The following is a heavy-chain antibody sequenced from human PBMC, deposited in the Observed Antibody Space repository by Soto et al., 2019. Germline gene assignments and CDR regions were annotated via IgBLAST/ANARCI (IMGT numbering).Heavy chain of an antibody. J-gene: IGHJ3*02. CDR1: GFTFSSYA. CDR2: ISGSGGST. CDR3: SGLRRWVGATSDRAFDI. V-gene: IGHV3-23*01. D-gene: IGHD1-26*01. Sequence: EAQLLESGGDLVQPGGSLRRSCEASGFTFSSYAMSWVRQAPGKGLEWVSAISGSGGSTYYADSVKGRFTISRDNSKNTVFLQMNSRRADDTALYYCSGLRRWVGATSDRAFDIWGQGTMVTVSS.